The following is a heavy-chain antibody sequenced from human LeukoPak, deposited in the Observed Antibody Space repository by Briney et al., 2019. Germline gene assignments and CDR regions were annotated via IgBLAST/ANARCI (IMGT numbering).Heavy chain of an antibody. CDR2: YYSSTRT. CDR3: ARCMSELDYGDYAYYYHMDV. Sequence: SETLSLTCTVSGDSLTSGSRYWSWIRQPAGEGLEWIGHYYSSTRTTYNPSLESRVTISGDTAKNQFSLKLDSVTAADTAVYFCARCMSELDYGDYAYYYHMDVWGKGTTVIVSS. J-gene: IGHJ6*04. V-gene: IGHV4-61*09. CDR1: GDSLTSGSRY. D-gene: IGHD4-17*01.